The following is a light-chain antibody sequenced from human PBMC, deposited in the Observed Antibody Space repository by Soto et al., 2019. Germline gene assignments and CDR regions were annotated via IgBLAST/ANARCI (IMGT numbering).Light chain of an antibody. CDR2: DAS. J-gene: IGKJ4*01. CDR3: QQYNISRLS. CDR1: QSISSW. Sequence: DIQMTQSPSTLSASVGDRVTITCRASQSISSWLDWYQQKPGKAPKLLIYDASGLESGVPSRFSGSGSGTEFTLTISSLQPDDFATYYCQQYNISRLSFGGGTKVEIK. V-gene: IGKV1-5*01.